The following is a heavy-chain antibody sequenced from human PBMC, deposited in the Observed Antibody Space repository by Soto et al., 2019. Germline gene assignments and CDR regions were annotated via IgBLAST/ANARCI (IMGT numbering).Heavy chain of an antibody. J-gene: IGHJ4*02. D-gene: IGHD4-17*01. V-gene: IGHV4-59*01. CDR2: ISYSGST. CDR1: GGSISSYY. Sequence: LSLTCTVSGGSISSYYWIWIRQPPGKGLEWIGYISYSGSTNYNPSLKSRPTISVDTSKNQFSLKLRSVTAADTAVYYRARASPYGDYALEYWGQGTLVTVSS. CDR3: ARASPYGDYALEY.